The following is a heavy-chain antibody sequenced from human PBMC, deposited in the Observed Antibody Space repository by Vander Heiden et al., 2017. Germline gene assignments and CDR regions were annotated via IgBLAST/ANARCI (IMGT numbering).Heavy chain of an antibody. D-gene: IGHD1-26*01. J-gene: IGHJ4*02. CDR1: LLPFSDDS. V-gene: IGHV3-21*01. CDR3: ARDKFGVGASLDY. CDR2: ISGTSDYI. Sequence: EVRLVESGGGLVKPGGSLRLSCAASLLPFSDDSFNWVRQAPGKGLEWVSSISGTSDYIYYADSVKGRFTISRDNTRDSLFLQMNSLRAEDTAVYYCARDKFGVGASLDYWGQGTLVTVSS.